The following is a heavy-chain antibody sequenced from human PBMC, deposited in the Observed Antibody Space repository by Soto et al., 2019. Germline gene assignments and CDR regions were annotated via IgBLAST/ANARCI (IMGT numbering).Heavy chain of an antibody. CDR2: IYHSGST. CDR3: ARVPDR. V-gene: IGHV4-30-2*01. CDR1: GGSISSGGYS. D-gene: IGHD2-2*01. J-gene: IGHJ5*02. Sequence: SETLSLTCAVSGGSISSGGYSWSWIRQPPGEGLEWIGYIYHSGSTYYNPSLKNRVTISVDRSKNQFSLKLSSVTAADTAVYYCARVPDRWGQGTLVTVSS.